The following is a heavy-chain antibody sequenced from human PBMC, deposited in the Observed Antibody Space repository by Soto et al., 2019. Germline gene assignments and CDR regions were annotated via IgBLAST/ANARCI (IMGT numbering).Heavy chain of an antibody. CDR3: ARDHRYNWNDEGWFDP. J-gene: IGHJ5*02. CDR2: LNPNSGNA. CDR1: GYMFSTYD. V-gene: IGHV1-8*01. Sequence: QVQLVQSGAEVKKPGASVKVSCKASGYMFSTYDINWVRQAPGQGLEWMGWLNPNSGNAGYAQKFQGRVTMTGNTSINTAYMELSSLGSDDTAVYYCARDHRYNWNDEGWFDPWGQGTLVTVSS. D-gene: IGHD1-20*01.